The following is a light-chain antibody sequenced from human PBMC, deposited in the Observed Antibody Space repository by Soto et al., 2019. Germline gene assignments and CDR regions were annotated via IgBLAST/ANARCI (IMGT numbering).Light chain of an antibody. CDR1: QTIMSW. CDR2: KAS. Sequence: IQMTHSPSTLSGTVVDRVTITFLSIQTIMSWLAWYQQKPGKAPKLLIYKASTLESGVPSRFSGSGSGTDFTLTISSLQPEDFATYYCQQSYSTPVTFGQGTKVDNK. CDR3: QQSYSTPVT. V-gene: IGKV1-5*03. J-gene: IGKJ1*01.